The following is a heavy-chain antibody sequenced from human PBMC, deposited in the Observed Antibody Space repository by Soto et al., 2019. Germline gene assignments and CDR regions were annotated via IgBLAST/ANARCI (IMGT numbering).Heavy chain of an antibody. V-gene: IGHV1-69*01. Sequence: QVQLVHSGAEVKKPGSSVKVSCKASGGTFSSYAISWVRQAPGQGLEWMGGIIPIFGTANYAQKFQGRVTITADESTSTAYMELSSLRSEDTAVYYCARYYYDSSGYYGSYYYYGMDVWGQGTTVTVSS. CDR1: GGTFSSYA. CDR3: ARYYYDSSGYYGSYYYYGMDV. J-gene: IGHJ6*02. D-gene: IGHD3-22*01. CDR2: IIPIFGTA.